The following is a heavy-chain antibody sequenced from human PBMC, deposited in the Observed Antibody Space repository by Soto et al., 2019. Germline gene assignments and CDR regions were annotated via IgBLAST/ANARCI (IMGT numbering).Heavy chain of an antibody. Sequence: EVQLVESGGGLVQPGGSLRLSCAASGFTFSSYWMSWVRQAPGKGLEWVANIKQDGSEKYYVDSVKGRFTISRDNAKNSLYLKMNRLRAEDTAVYYCARDREGPVSTAYYDFWSGYYSYYYYGMDVWGQGTTVTVSS. D-gene: IGHD3-3*01. CDR1: GFTFSSYW. J-gene: IGHJ6*02. CDR3: ARDREGPVSTAYYDFWSGYYSYYYYGMDV. V-gene: IGHV3-7*03. CDR2: IKQDGSEK.